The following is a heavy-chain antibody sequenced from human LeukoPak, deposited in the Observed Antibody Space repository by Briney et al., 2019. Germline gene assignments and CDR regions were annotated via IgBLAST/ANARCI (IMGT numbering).Heavy chain of an antibody. D-gene: IGHD5-12*01. V-gene: IGHV3-23*01. J-gene: IGHJ4*02. CDR1: GFTLSTYA. CDR2: ISDNGVYA. Sequence: GGSLRLSCAASGFTLSTYAMGWVRQAPGKGLEWVSIISDNGVYAYYADSVKGRFTISRDNSKDTLYLQMNSLRAEDTAVYYCSKRDIVAGVVDRWGQGALVTVSS. CDR3: SKRDIVAGVVDR.